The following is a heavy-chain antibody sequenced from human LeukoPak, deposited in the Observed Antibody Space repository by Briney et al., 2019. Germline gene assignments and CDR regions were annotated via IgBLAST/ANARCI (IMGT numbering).Heavy chain of an antibody. CDR3: TTNIAVAADDAFDI. CDR2: IKSKTDGGTT. V-gene: IGHV3-15*01. CDR1: GFTFSNAL. D-gene: IGHD6-19*01. Sequence: GDSLRLSCAPSGFTFSNALMRGAREVPGKGREGAGRIKSKTDGGTTGHAAPEKGRFTISRDDSKNTLYLQMNSLKTEDTAVYYCTTNIAVAADDAFDIWDQGTMVTVSS. J-gene: IGHJ3*02.